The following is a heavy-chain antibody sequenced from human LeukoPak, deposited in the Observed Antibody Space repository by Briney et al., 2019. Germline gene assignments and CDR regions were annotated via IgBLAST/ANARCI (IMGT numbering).Heavy chain of an antibody. CDR2: ISAYNGNT. CDR3: ARAGYCSSTSCYDYYYYGMDV. D-gene: IGHD2-2*01. V-gene: IGHV1-18*01. J-gene: IGHJ6*02. CDR1: GYTFTSYG. Sequence: ASVKVSCKASGYTFTSYGISWVRQAPGQGLEWMGWISAYNGNTNYARKLQGRVTMTTDTSTSTAYMELRSLRSDDTAVYYCARAGYCSSTSCYDYYYYGMDVWGQGTTVTVSS.